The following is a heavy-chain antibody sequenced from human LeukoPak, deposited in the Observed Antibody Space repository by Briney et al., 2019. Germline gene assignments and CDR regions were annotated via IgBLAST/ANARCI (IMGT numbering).Heavy chain of an antibody. J-gene: IGHJ5*02. CDR3: ARDLGSSGGDNWFDP. CDR2: INTNSGNP. Sequence: ASVKVSCKASGYIFSRYGMNWVRQGPGQGLDWMGWINTNSGNPTYAQGFTGRFVFSLDTSVGTAYLQISSLKAEDTAVYYCARDLGSSGGDNWFDPWGQGTLVTVSS. V-gene: IGHV7-4-1*02. D-gene: IGHD6-19*01. CDR1: GYIFSRYG.